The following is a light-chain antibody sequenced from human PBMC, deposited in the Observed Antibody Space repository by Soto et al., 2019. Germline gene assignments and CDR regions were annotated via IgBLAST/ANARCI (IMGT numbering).Light chain of an antibody. Sequence: DIQITQSPSTLSASVGDRVTITCRASQSISSWLAWYQQKPGKAPKLLIFDASTLQSGVRSRFSASGSGTDFTRTISSLQPEDIATYYCQKYNSAPCTFGQGTKVDIK. CDR2: DAS. CDR3: QKYNSAPCT. CDR1: QSISSW. V-gene: IGKV1-27*01. J-gene: IGKJ2*02.